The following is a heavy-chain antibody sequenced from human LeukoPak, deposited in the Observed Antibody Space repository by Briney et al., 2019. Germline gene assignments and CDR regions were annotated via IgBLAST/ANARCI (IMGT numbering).Heavy chain of an antibody. CDR3: AVEARGYSYGELDY. CDR1: GYTFTSYA. J-gene: IGHJ4*02. V-gene: IGHV7-4-1*02. CDR2: INTNTGNP. Sequence: ASVKVSCKAAGYTFTSYAMNWVRQAPGQGLEWMGWINTNTGNPTYAQGVTGRFVFSLDTSVSTAYLQISSLKAEDTAVYYCAVEARGYSYGELDYWGQGTLVTASS. D-gene: IGHD5-18*01.